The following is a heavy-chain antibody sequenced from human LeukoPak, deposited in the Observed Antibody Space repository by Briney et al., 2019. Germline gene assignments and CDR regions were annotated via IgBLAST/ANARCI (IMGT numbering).Heavy chain of an antibody. Sequence: PSETLSLTCTVSGGSISSGSYYWSWIRQPAGKGLEWIGRIYTSGSTNYNPSLKSRVTISVDTSKNQFSLKLSSMTAADTAVYYCARGTLDYWGQGTLVTVSS. CDR2: IYTSGST. CDR1: GGSISSGSYY. CDR3: ARGTLDY. V-gene: IGHV4-61*02. J-gene: IGHJ4*02. D-gene: IGHD3-10*01.